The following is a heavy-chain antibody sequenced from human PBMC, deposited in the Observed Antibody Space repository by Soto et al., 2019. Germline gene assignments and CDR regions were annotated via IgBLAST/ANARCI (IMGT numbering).Heavy chain of an antibody. CDR1: GFTFRSYA. CDR3: ARAPRSRSDDNVTFAY. Sequence: PGGFLRLSCAASGFTFRSYAMSWVRQPPGKGLEWVSAISGSGGSTYYADSVKGRFTISRDNSKNTLYLQMTSLRAADTAVYYCARAPRSRSDDNVTFAYWSQGTLVTVSS. V-gene: IGHV3-23*01. CDR2: ISGSGGST. J-gene: IGHJ4*02. D-gene: IGHD3-16*01.